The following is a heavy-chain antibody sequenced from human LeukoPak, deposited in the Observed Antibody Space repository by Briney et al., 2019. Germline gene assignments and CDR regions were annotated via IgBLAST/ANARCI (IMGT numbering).Heavy chain of an antibody. Sequence: ASVKVSCKVSGYTLTELSMHWVRQAPGKGLEWMGGFDPEDGETIYAQKFQGRVTMTEDTSTDTAYMELSSLRSEDTAVYYCARDMGGGNCGGDCYWNYFDYWGQGTLVTVSS. CDR3: ARDMGGGNCGGDCYWNYFDY. J-gene: IGHJ4*02. CDR2: FDPEDGET. V-gene: IGHV1-24*01. D-gene: IGHD2-21*02. CDR1: GYTLTELS.